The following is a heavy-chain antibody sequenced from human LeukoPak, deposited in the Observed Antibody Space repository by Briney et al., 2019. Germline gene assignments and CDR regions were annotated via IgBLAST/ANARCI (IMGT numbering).Heavy chain of an antibody. V-gene: IGHV3-21*01. CDR2: ISSSSSYI. Sequence: GGSLRLSCAASGFTFSSYSMNWVRQAPGKGLEWVSSISSSSSYIYYADSVKGRFTISRDNAKNSLYLQVNSLRAEDTAVYYCARATTTVVTSPGNMDVWGKGTTVTVSS. D-gene: IGHD4-23*01. CDR3: ARATTTVVTSPGNMDV. J-gene: IGHJ6*03. CDR1: GFTFSSYS.